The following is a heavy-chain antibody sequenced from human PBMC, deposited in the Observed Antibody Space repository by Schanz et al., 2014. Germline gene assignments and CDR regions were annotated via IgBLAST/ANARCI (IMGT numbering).Heavy chain of an antibody. CDR3: ARVTPYSGSHYGGYGMDV. CDR1: GGSISSSNW. D-gene: IGHD1-26*01. V-gene: IGHV4-4*02. Sequence: QVQLQESGPGLVKPSGTLSLTCAVSGGSISSSNWWSWVRQPPGKGLEWIGEIYHSGSTNYNPSLKNRVTILVDRSKNQFSLKGRSVTAADTAVYYCARVTPYSGSHYGGYGMDVWGQGTTVTVSS. J-gene: IGHJ6*02. CDR2: IYHSGST.